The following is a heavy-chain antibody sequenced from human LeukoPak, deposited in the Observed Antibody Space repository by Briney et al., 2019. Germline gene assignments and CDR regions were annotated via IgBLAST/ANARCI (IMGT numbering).Heavy chain of an antibody. CDR1: GFTFSSYA. J-gene: IGHJ3*02. V-gene: IGHV3-23*01. CDR3: AKEGKVGYSSSSWAFDI. Sequence: GGSLRLSCAASGFTFSSYAMSWVRQTPEKGLEWVSAISGSGGSTYYADSVKGRFTISRGNSNNTLYLQMNSLRAEDTAVYYCAKEGKVGYSSSSWAFDIWGQGTMVTVSS. D-gene: IGHD6-6*01. CDR2: ISGSGGST.